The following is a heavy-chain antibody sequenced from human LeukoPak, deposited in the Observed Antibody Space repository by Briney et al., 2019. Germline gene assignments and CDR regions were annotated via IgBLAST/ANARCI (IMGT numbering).Heavy chain of an antibody. J-gene: IGHJ2*01. V-gene: IGHV3-33*08. CDR3: ARDLAVGRSPLWHFDL. CDR1: GFTFRNYA. D-gene: IGHD1-26*01. Sequence: PGRPLRLSCAASGFTFRNYAMHWVRQAPGKGLEWVAVIWYDGSDKYYADSVKGRFTTSRDKSKNTLYLQMNSLRAEDTAVYFCARDLAVGRSPLWHFDLWGRGSLVTVSS. CDR2: IWYDGSDK.